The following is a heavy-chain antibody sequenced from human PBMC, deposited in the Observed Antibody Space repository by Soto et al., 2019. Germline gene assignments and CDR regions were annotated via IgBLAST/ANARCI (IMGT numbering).Heavy chain of an antibody. D-gene: IGHD6-6*01. V-gene: IGHV3-23*01. CDR1: GFTFNSYA. Sequence: EVQLLESGGGLVQPGGSLRLSCAASGFTFNSYAMTWVRQAPGKGLEWVSSISGSGDVTFYAASVEGRFTISRDNSKITFFLQLNSLRAEDTGVYYCAKYRSTSSGPEGFDFWGQGALVTVSS. CDR3: AKYRSTSSGPEGFDF. CDR2: ISGSGDVT. J-gene: IGHJ4*02.